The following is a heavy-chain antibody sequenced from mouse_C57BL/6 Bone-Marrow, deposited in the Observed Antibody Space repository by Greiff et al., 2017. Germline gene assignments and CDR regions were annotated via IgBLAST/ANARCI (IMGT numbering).Heavy chain of an antibody. D-gene: IGHD1-1*01. Sequence: QVQLQQPGAELVKPGASVKMSCKASGYTFTSYWITWVKQRPGQGLEWIGDIYPGSGSTNYNEKFKSKATLTVDTSSSAAYMQLSSLTSEDAAVYYCASEGDYYGSTYYAMDYWGQGTSVTVSS. CDR2: IYPGSGST. CDR1: GYTFTSYW. CDR3: ASEGDYYGSTYYAMDY. V-gene: IGHV1-55*01. J-gene: IGHJ4*01.